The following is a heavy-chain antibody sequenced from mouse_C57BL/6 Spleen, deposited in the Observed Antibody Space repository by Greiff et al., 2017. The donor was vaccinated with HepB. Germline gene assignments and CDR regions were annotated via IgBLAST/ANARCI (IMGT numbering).Heavy chain of an antibody. CDR1: GFTFSDYY. CDR2: ISNGGGST. V-gene: IGHV5-12*01. Sequence: EVKLVESGGGLVQPGGSLKLSCAASGFTFSDYYMYWVRQTPEKRLEWVAYISNGGGSTYYPDTVKGRFTISRDNAKNTLYLQMSRLKSEDTAMYYCAMLMVTPLYAMDYWGQGTSVTVSS. CDR3: AMLMVTPLYAMDY. D-gene: IGHD2-2*01. J-gene: IGHJ4*01.